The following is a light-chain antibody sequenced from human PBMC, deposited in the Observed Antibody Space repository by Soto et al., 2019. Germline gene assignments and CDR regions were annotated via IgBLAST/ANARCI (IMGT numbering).Light chain of an antibody. CDR3: QTGGPYVV. V-gene: IGLV4-69*01. J-gene: IGLJ2*01. Sequence: QLVLTQSPSASVSLGASVKLTCTLSSGHSSYAIAWHQQQPEKGPRYLMKLNSDGSHSKGDGIPVRFSGSSSGAERYLTISSLQSEDEADYYCQTGGPYVVFGGGTKLTVL. CDR2: LNSDGSH. CDR1: SGHSSYA.